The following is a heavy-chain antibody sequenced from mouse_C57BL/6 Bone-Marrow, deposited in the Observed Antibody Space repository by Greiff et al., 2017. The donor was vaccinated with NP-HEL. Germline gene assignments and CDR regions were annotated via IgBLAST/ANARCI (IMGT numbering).Heavy chain of an antibody. Sequence: QVQLQQSGAELVKPGASVKLSCKASGYTFTSYWMHWVKQRPGHGLEWIGMIHPNSGSTNYNEKFKSKATLTVDKSSSTAYMQLSSLTSEDSAVYYCAREIGNPAFDYWGQGTTLTVSS. D-gene: IGHD2-1*01. J-gene: IGHJ2*01. CDR3: AREIGNPAFDY. CDR1: GYTFTSYW. CDR2: IHPNSGST. V-gene: IGHV1-64*01.